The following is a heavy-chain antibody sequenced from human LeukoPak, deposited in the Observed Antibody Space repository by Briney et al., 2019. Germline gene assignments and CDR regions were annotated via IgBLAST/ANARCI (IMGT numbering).Heavy chain of an antibody. J-gene: IGHJ5*02. CDR1: GSTFSSYG. Sequence: GGSLRLSCAASGSTFSSYGMHWVRQAPGKGLEWVAFIRYDGSNKYYADSVKGRFTISRDNPKNTLYLQMNSLRAEDTAVYYCAKGKRGYSYGFDPWGQGTLVTVSS. D-gene: IGHD5-18*01. CDR2: IRYDGSNK. V-gene: IGHV3-30*02. CDR3: AKGKRGYSYGFDP.